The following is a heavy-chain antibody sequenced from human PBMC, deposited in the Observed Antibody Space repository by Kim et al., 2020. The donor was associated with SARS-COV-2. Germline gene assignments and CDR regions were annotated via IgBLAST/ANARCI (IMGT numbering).Heavy chain of an antibody. J-gene: IGHJ4*02. Sequence: QKFQGRVTITADESTSTAYMELSSLRSEDTAVYYCARLEYYDSSGYLVDYWGQGTLVTVSS. CDR3: ARLEYYDSSGYLVDY. V-gene: IGHV1-69*01. D-gene: IGHD3-22*01.